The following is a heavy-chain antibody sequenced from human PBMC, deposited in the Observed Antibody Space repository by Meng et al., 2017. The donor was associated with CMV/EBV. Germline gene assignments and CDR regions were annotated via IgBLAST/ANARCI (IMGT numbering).Heavy chain of an antibody. J-gene: IGHJ5*02. CDR3: ARRGNSSRNWFDP. D-gene: IGHD6-19*01. V-gene: IGHV1-8*03. Sequence: ASAKVSCKASGYTFTSYDINWVLQPTGQGLEWMGWMNPNSGNTGYAQKFQGRVTITRNTSISTAYMELSSLRSEDTAVYYCARRGNSSRNWFDPWGQGTLVTVSS. CDR2: MNPNSGNT. CDR1: GYTFTSYD.